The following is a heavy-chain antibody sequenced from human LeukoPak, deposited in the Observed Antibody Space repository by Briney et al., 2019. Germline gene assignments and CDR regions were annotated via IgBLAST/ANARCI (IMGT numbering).Heavy chain of an antibody. CDR2: ISSSSSYI. Sequence: GGSLRLSCAASGFTFSSYSMNWVRQAPGKGLEWVSSISSSSSYIYYADSVKGRFTISRDNSKNTLYLQMNSLRAEDTAVYYCAREQDADYGDFDYWGQGTLVTVSS. D-gene: IGHD3-16*01. CDR3: AREQDADYGDFDY. CDR1: GFTFSSYS. V-gene: IGHV3-21*04. J-gene: IGHJ4*02.